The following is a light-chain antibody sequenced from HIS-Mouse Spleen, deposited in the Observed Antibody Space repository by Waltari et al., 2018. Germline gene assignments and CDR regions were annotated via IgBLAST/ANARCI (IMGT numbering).Light chain of an antibody. CDR2: EVS. Sequence: SALTQPPSASGSPGQSVTIPCTGTSSDVGGYNYVPWYQQHPGKAPKLMIYEVSKRPSGVPDRFSGSKSGNTASLTVSGLQAEDEADYYCSSYAGSNNLVFGGGTKLTVL. J-gene: IGLJ2*01. V-gene: IGLV2-8*01. CDR3: SSYAGSNNLV. CDR1: SSDVGGYNY.